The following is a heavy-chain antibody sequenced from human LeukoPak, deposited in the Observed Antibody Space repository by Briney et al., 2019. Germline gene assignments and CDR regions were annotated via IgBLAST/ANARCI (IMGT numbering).Heavy chain of an antibody. J-gene: IGHJ3*02. V-gene: IGHV3-72*01. Sequence: PGGSLRLSCEASGYTFSDYILDWVRQAPGKGLEWVGRIRRRTNSYTTEYAASVNGRFIVSRDDSKNSLYLHMSSLKTEDTAVYYCTRDGGDSPYTAFDIWGQGTMVAVSS. CDR3: TRDGGDSPYTAFDI. D-gene: IGHD3-16*01. CDR1: GYTFSDYI. CDR2: IRRRTNSYTT.